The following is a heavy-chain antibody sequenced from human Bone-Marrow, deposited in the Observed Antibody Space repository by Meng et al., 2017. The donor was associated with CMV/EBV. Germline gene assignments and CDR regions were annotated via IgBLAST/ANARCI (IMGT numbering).Heavy chain of an antibody. Sequence: VQLVESGGGVVQPGRSLRLSCAASGFTFSSYGMHWVRQAPGKGLEWVSYISSSGSTIYYADSVKGRFTISRDNVKNSLYLQMNSLRAEDTAVYYCARADYGVDYWGQGTLVTVSS. CDR3: ARADYGVDY. D-gene: IGHD4-17*01. CDR1: GFTFSSYG. CDR2: ISSSGSTI. J-gene: IGHJ4*02. V-gene: IGHV3-48*04.